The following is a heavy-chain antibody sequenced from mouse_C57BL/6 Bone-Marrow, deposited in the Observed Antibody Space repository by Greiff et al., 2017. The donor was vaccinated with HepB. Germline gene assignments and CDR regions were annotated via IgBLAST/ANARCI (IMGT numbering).Heavy chain of an antibody. Sequence: QVQLQQPGAELVMPGASVKLSCKASGYTFTSYWMHWVKQRPGQGLEWIGEIDPSDSYTNYYQKFKGKSTLTVDKSSSTAYMQLSSLTSEDSAVYYCAKNSYYGSSPWYFDVWGTGTTVTVSS. CDR3: AKNSYYGSSPWYFDV. V-gene: IGHV1-69*01. CDR2: IDPSDSYT. J-gene: IGHJ1*03. D-gene: IGHD1-1*01. CDR1: GYTFTSYW.